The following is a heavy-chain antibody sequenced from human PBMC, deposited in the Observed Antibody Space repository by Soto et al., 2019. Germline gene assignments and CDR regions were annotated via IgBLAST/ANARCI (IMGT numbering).Heavy chain of an antibody. Sequence: SETLSLTCTVSGGSISSYYWSWIRQPPGKGLEWIAYIYYTGSTNYNPSLRSRVTLSADTSKNQFSLKLISVTAADTAMYYCARVDSSGSYFDYWGQGTLVTVSS. CDR3: ARVDSSGSYFDY. CDR1: GGSISSYY. CDR2: IYYTGST. V-gene: IGHV4-59*01. J-gene: IGHJ4*02. D-gene: IGHD3-22*01.